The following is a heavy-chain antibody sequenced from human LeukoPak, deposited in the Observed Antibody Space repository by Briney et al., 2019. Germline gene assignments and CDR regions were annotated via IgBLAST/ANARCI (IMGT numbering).Heavy chain of an antibody. CDR3: ARTAARRFDY. V-gene: IGHV1-46*01. D-gene: IGHD6-6*01. CDR1: GYTFTSNY. Sequence: VASVKVSCKASGYTFTSNYIHWVRQAPGQGLEWMGMIYPRDGSTSYAQKFQGRVTMTRDTSTSTVYMELSSLRSDDTAVYYCARTAARRFDYWGQGTLVTVSS. CDR2: IYPRDGST. J-gene: IGHJ4*02.